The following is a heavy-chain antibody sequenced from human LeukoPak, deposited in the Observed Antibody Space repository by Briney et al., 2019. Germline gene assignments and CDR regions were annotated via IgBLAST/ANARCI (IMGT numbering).Heavy chain of an antibody. J-gene: IGHJ3*02. CDR3: ARDRDCSGGSCYFRHAFDI. Sequence: GGSLRLSCAASGFIVRSNYMSWVRQAPGKGLEWVSTIYSDDIGGSTYHSDSVKGRFTISRDNSKNTLDLQMNSLRPDDTAVYYCARDRDCSGGSCYFRHAFDIWGQGTMVTVSS. V-gene: IGHV3-66*02. D-gene: IGHD2-15*01. CDR1: GFIVRSNY. CDR2: IYSDDIGGST.